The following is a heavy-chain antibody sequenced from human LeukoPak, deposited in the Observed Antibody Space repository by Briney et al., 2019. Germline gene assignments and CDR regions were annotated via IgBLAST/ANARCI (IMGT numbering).Heavy chain of an antibody. D-gene: IGHD1-26*01. CDR1: GFTFSSHP. CDR2: ISTNGGTT. Sequence: SGGSLRLSCVASGFTFSSHPMHWVRQAPGKGLESVSAISTNGGTTYYANSVRGRFIISRDNSHNTLYLQMGRLRTDDTAIYYCARESPSGSLDYWGQGTLVTVSS. CDR3: ARESPSGSLDY. J-gene: IGHJ4*02. V-gene: IGHV3-64*01.